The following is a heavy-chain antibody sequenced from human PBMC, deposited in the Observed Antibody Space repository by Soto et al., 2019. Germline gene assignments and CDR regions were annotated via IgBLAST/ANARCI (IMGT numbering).Heavy chain of an antibody. CDR2: IKQDGSEN. CDR3: ARDPDAFDI. Sequence: EVQLVESGGGLVQPGGSLRLSCAASGFTFSSYWMSWVRQAPGKGLEWVANIKQDGSENYYVDSVKGRFTISRDSAKNALYLQMNSLRAEDTAVYYCARDPDAFDIWGQGTMVTVSS. V-gene: IGHV3-7*03. CDR1: GFTFSSYW. J-gene: IGHJ3*02.